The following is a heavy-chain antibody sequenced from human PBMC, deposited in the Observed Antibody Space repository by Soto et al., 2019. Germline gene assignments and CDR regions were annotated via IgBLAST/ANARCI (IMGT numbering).Heavy chain of an antibody. CDR2: IYYSGST. Sequence: PSETLSLTCSVSGGSVNSGAYHWTWIRQTPGKGLEWIGSIYYSGSTNYIPSLRSRLTISLDTSKNQFSLKLNSVTAADTALYYCARARLTFAYGLDVWGQGTTVTV. V-gene: IGHV4-61*08. CDR1: GGSVNSGAYH. D-gene: IGHD3-16*01. CDR3: ARARLTFAYGLDV. J-gene: IGHJ6*02.